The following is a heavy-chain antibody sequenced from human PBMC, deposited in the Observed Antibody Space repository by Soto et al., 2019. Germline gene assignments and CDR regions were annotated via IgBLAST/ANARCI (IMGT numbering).Heavy chain of an antibody. J-gene: IGHJ5*02. D-gene: IGHD3-10*01. CDR1: GGSFSGYY. CDR2: INHSGST. CDR3: ARYMSITMVRGVIIRWFDP. V-gene: IGHV4-34*01. Sequence: QVQLQQWGAGLLKPSETLSLTCAVYGGSFSGYYWSWIRQPPGKGLEWIGEINHSGSTNYNPSLKSRVTISVDTSKNQFSLKLSSVTAADTAVYYCARYMSITMVRGVIIRWFDPWGQGTLVTVSS.